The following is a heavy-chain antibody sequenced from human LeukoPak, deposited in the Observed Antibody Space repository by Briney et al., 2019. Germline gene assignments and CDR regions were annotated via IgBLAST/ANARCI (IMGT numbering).Heavy chain of an antibody. Sequence: GGSLRLSCAASGFNFSSYAMHWVRQAPGKGLEGVAVISYDGSNKYYADSVKGRFTISRDNSKNTLYLQMNSLRAEDTAVYYCARDGSGSGSIEYWGQGTLVTVSS. D-gene: IGHD3-10*01. CDR1: GFNFSSYA. V-gene: IGHV3-30*04. CDR2: ISYDGSNK. CDR3: ARDGSGSGSIEY. J-gene: IGHJ4*02.